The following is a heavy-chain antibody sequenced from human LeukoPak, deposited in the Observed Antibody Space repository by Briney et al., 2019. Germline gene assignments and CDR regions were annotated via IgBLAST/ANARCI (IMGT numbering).Heavy chain of an antibody. D-gene: IGHD6-13*01. CDR3: AKDHSSSWYSHFDY. Sequence: AGGSLRLSCAASGFTFSSYAMSWVRQAPGKGLEWVSAISGSGGSAYYADSVKGRFTISRDNSKNTLYLQMNSLRAEDTAVYYCAKDHSSSWYSHFDYWGQGTLVTVSS. CDR2: ISGSGGSA. V-gene: IGHV3-23*01. CDR1: GFTFSSYA. J-gene: IGHJ4*02.